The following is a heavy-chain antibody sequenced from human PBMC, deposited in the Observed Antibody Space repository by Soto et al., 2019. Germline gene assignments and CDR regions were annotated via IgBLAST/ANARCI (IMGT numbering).Heavy chain of an antibody. J-gene: IGHJ3*02. CDR2: ISSDGSST. V-gene: IGHV3-74*01. D-gene: IGHD6-13*01. Sequence: EVQLVESGGGLVQPGGSLRLSCAASGFSFSSCWMHWVRQDPGKGLVWVSRISSDGSSTSYADSVKGRFTISRDNAKNTLYLQMNSLRAEDTAVYYCARFDIAAPPPIWGLRKMVNVSS. CDR3: ARFDIAAPPPI. CDR1: GFSFSSCW.